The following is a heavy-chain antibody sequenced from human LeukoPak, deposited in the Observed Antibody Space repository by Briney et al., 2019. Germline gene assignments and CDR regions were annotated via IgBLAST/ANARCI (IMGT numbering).Heavy chain of an antibody. CDR1: GFTFSSYA. CDR2: ISGSGGST. J-gene: IGHJ3*02. Sequence: GGSLRLSCAASGFTFSSYAMGWVRQAPGKGLEWVSAISGSGGSTYYADSVKGRFTISRDNSKNTLYLQMNSLRAEDTAVYYCAKTRYNWNDGSAFDIWGQGTMVTVSS. CDR3: AKTRYNWNDGSAFDI. V-gene: IGHV3-23*01. D-gene: IGHD1-20*01.